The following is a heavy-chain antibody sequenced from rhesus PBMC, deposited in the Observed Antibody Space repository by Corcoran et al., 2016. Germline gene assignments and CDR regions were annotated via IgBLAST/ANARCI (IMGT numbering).Heavy chain of an antibody. V-gene: IGHV3-118*01. J-gene: IGHJ4*01. CDR2: VKSRSNNYET. Sequence: EVHLVESGGGRVRPGGSLSLSCDASGFTFSSSPIHWVSRAVGNGLGWGGVGIVKSRSNNYETGYAAPVKNEFNMFKDDSKNTAYLEMNSQETEDTAVYYCTKGVATLGGAYWGRGVLVTVSS. CDR1: GFTFSSSP. CDR3: TKGVATLGGAY. D-gene: IGHD3-34*01.